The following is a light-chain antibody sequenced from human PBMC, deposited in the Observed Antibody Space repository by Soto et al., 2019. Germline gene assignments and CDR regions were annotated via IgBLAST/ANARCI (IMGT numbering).Light chain of an antibody. Sequence: SYELTQPPSMSVSPGQTAVITCSGDALPRQYVYWFKQKPGQAPVLVIYQDTRRPSTIPARFSGSASGTTVTLTISEVQADDEADYYCQSADTSGNIEVFGPGTKLNVL. J-gene: IGLJ1*01. CDR3: QSADTSGNIEV. CDR2: QDT. V-gene: IGLV3-25*02. CDR1: ALPRQY.